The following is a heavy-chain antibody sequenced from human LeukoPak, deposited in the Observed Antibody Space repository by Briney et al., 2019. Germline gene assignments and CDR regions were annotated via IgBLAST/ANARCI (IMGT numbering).Heavy chain of an antibody. D-gene: IGHD4-17*01. CDR1: GFTFDDYA. Sequence: GGSLRLSCAASGFTFDDYAMHWVRQAPGKGLEWVSGISWNSGSIGYADSVKGRFTISRDNAKNSLYLQMNSLRAEDTALYYCAKDIADYGDHYFDYWGQGTLVTVSS. V-gene: IGHV3-9*01. CDR2: ISWNSGSI. CDR3: AKDIADYGDHYFDY. J-gene: IGHJ4*02.